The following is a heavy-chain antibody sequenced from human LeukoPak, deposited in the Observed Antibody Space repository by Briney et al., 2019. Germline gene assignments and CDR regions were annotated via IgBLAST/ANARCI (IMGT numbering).Heavy chain of an antibody. CDR3: ARGLDRGNYYYMDV. CDR2: ASDSGTT. CDR1: GASLNTCS. D-gene: IGHD3/OR15-3a*01. Sequence: SETLSLTCTVSGASLNTCSWTWVRKPPGMGLEYIGYASDSGTTNYNPSLKSRVTVSVDRSKSQFSLRVTSVSAADTAVYYCARGLDRGNYYYMDVWGKGTTVTISS. V-gene: IGHV4-59*01. J-gene: IGHJ6*03.